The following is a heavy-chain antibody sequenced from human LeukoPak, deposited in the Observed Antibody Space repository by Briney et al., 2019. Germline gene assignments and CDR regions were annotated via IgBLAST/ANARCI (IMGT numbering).Heavy chain of an antibody. V-gene: IGHV3-21*01. CDR3: AREVSEGFDF. CDR2: FGTRSTSI. D-gene: IGHD3-22*01. Sequence: ETLSLTCAVSGGFISSSNWWSWVRQAPGKGLEWVSSFGTRSTSIYHAGSVKGRFAISRDNAKNSLYLQMNSLRAEDTAVYYCAREVSEGFDFWGQGTLVTVSS. J-gene: IGHJ4*02. CDR1: GGFISSSN.